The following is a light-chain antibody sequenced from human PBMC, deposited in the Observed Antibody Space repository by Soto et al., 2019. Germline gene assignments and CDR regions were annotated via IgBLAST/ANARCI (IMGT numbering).Light chain of an antibody. V-gene: IGLV7-46*01. CDR1: TGPVTNGHY. Sequence: QAVVTQEPSLTVSPGGTVTLTCGSSTGPVTNGHYPYWFQQKPGQAPRTLIYDTSNKHSWTPARFSGSLLGGQAALTLSGAQPEDEAEYYCLLSYTGTRVFGGGTKVTVL. CDR2: DTS. CDR3: LLSYTGTRV. J-gene: IGLJ3*02.